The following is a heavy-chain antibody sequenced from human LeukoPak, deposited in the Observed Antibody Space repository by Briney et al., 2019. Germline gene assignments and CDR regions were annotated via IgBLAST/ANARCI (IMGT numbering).Heavy chain of an antibody. J-gene: IGHJ4*02. D-gene: IGHD3-16*01. CDR1: GFTFSGYA. V-gene: IGHV3-30*04. Sequence: SGGSLRLSCAASGFTFSGYAMHWVRQAPGKGLEWLTVISTDGNDKHYADSVKGRFTVSRDNSKNTLFLQMNNLRTEDTAVYYCAKDTSVSADYYFDYWGQGTLVTVSS. CDR2: ISTDGNDK. CDR3: AKDTSVSADYYFDY.